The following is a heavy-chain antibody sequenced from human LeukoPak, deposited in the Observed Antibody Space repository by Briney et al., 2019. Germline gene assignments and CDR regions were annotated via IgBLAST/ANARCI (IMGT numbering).Heavy chain of an antibody. CDR3: ARLFEVVDAFDI. CDR2: IYYSGST. Sequence: SETLSLTCTVSGGSIGSSIYYWGWIRQPPGKGLEWIGSIYYSGSTNYNPSLNSRVTISVDASKNQFSLKLSSVTAAATAVYYCARLFEVVDAFDIWGQGTMVTVSS. J-gene: IGHJ3*02. V-gene: IGHV4-39*07. CDR1: GGSIGSSIYY. D-gene: IGHD2-21*01.